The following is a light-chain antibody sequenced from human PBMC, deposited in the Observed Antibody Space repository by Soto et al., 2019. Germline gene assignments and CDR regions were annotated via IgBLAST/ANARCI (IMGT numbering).Light chain of an antibody. CDR2: AAS. V-gene: IGKV1-39*01. Sequence: DIQLTQSPSSLSASVGDRVTISCRASQSIRSYLNWYQQKPGKAPKVLIYAASNLQSGVPSRFSGSGSGTDFTLTISSLQPEDFATYYCQQSYSSPFTFGQGTKVEIK. CDR3: QQSYSSPFT. J-gene: IGKJ2*01. CDR1: QSIRSY.